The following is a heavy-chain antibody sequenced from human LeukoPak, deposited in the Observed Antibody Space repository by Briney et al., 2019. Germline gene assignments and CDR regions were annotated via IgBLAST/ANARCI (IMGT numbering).Heavy chain of an antibody. J-gene: IGHJ4*02. Sequence: SETLSLTCTVSGGSIGSSYWTWIRQPAGKGLEWIGQIFASGSANYNPSLKSRVAMSVDTSKSQFSLRLTSVTAADTAIYYCASEFTYWGQGTLVTVSS. CDR3: ASEFTY. V-gene: IGHV4-4*07. CDR2: IFASGSA. CDR1: GGSIGSSY.